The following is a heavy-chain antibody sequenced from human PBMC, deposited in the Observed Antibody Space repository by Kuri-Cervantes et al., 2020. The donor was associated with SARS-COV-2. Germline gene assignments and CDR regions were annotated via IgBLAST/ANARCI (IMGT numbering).Heavy chain of an antibody. CDR1: GYTFTGYY. V-gene: IGHV1-2*04. CDR3: AREGGQTTYYYYGMDV. CDR2: INPNSGGT. D-gene: IGHD1-7*01. J-gene: IGHJ6*02. Sequence: ASVKVSCKASGYTFTGYYMHWVRQAPGQGLEWMGWINPNSGGTNYAQKFQGWVTMTRDTSISTAYMELSRLRSDDTAVYYCAREGGQTTYYYYGMDVWGQGTTVTVSS.